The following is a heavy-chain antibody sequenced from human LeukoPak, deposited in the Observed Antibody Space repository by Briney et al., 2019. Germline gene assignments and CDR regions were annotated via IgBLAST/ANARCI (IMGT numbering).Heavy chain of an antibody. V-gene: IGHV1-69*05. CDR2: IIPIFGTA. CDR1: GGTFSSYA. Sequence: ASVKVSCKASGGTFSSYAISWVRQAPGQGLEWMGGIIPIFGTANYAQKFQGRVTITTDESTSTAYMELRSLRSEDTAVYYCASSRSNYYDSSGPQTFDYWGQGTLVTVSS. CDR3: ASSRSNYYDSSGPQTFDY. J-gene: IGHJ4*02. D-gene: IGHD3-22*01.